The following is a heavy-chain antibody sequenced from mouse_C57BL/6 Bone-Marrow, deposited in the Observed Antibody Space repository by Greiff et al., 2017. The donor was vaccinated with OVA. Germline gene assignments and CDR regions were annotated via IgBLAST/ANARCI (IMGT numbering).Heavy chain of an antibody. Sequence: QVHVKQSGAELVKPGASVKLSCKASGYTFTEYTIHWVKQRSGQGLEWIGWFYPGSGSIKYNEKFKDKATLTADKSSSTVYMELSRLTSEDSAVYFCARHVPSYYYGFHFDYWGQGTTLTVSS. D-gene: IGHD1-1*01. CDR1: GYTFTEYT. J-gene: IGHJ2*01. CDR3: ARHVPSYYYGFHFDY. V-gene: IGHV1-62-2*01. CDR2: FYPGSGSI.